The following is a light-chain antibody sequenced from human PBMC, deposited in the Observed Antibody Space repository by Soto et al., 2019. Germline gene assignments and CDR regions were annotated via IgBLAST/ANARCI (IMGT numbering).Light chain of an antibody. CDR3: QQYNGYSRT. CDR2: KAS. J-gene: IGKJ1*01. Sequence: DSQMTQWPFTLSASVGDRVHITCRASQSIDIWLAWYQQKPGKAPTLLIYKASSLETGVPSRFSGSGSGTEFTLTISSLQPDDFATYYCQQYNGYSRTFEQGTKGKVK. V-gene: IGKV1-5*03. CDR1: QSIDIW.